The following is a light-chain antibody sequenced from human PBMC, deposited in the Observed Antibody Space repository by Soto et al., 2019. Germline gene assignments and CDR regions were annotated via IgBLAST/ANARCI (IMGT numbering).Light chain of an antibody. J-gene: IGKJ1*01. CDR2: GAS. Sequence: EIVLTQSPGTLSLSPGERATLSCRASQSVSSSYLAWYQQKPGQAPRPLIYGASSRAIGIPDRFSGSGSGTDFTLTISRLEPDDFAMYYCQQYGSSPWTFGLGTKVEIK. V-gene: IGKV3-20*01. CDR1: QSVSSSY. CDR3: QQYGSSPWT.